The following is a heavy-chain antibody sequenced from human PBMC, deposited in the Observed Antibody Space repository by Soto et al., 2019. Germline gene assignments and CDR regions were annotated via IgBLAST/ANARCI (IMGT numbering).Heavy chain of an antibody. D-gene: IGHD2-21*02. CDR2: NSWDGGKT. CDR1: GFTFDDYT. V-gene: IGHV3-43*01. CDR3: AKDRAAVTAAYYYFAMDV. Sequence: EVQLVESGGVVVQPGGSLRLSCAASGFTFDDYTMHWVRQAPGKGLEWVSLNSWDGGKTYYADYVKGRFTISRDNSKNSLHLQMNSLTSEDSASYYCAKDRAAVTAAYYYFAMDVWGQGTTVTVSS. J-gene: IGHJ6*02.